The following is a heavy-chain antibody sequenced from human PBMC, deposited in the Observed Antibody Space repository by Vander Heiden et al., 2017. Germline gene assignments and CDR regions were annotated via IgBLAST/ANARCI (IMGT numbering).Heavy chain of an antibody. D-gene: IGHD3-22*01. CDR1: GFSFSVSG. CDR3: AREIQSSYSH. Sequence: QAHLVESEGGVVQPGPSLRLSCVGSGFSFSVSGMYWVRQAPGKGREWVAVIWHDGSEKYYADSVKGRFTISRDNSKNTVYLEMDSLRVEDTAVYYCAREIQSSYSHWGLGTQVTVSS. J-gene: IGHJ4*02. V-gene: IGHV3-33*01. CDR2: IWHDGSEK.